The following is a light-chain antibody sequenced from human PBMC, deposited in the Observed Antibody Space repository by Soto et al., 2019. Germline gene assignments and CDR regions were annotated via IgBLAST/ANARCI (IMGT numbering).Light chain of an antibody. Sequence: QSALTQPASVSGSPGQSITISCTGTNSDVGGYNYVSWYQQHPDKAPKLMIFDVNNRPSGVSNRFSGSKSGNTASLTISGLQAEDEADYYCSSYTSNTTLDVFGTGTKVTVL. V-gene: IGLV2-14*03. CDR2: DVN. CDR1: NSDVGGYNY. CDR3: SSYTSNTTLDV. J-gene: IGLJ1*01.